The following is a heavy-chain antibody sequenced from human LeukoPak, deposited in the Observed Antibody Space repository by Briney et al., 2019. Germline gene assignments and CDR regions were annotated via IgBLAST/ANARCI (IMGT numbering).Heavy chain of an antibody. V-gene: IGHV1-69*05. CDR2: IIPIFGTA. Sequence: VASVKVSCKASGGTFSSYAISWVRQAPGQGLEWMGGIIPIFGTANYAQKFQGRVTITTDESTSTAYMELSSLRSETTAVYYCARAEPPSTVTTLDFDYWGQGTLVTVSS. CDR3: ARAEPPSTVTTLDFDY. J-gene: IGHJ4*02. D-gene: IGHD4-17*01. CDR1: GGTFSSYA.